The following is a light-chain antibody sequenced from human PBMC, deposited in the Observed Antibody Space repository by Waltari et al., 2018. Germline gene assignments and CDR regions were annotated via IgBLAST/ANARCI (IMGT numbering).Light chain of an antibody. Sequence: EIVLTQSPGTLSLSPGERATLSCSASQSVGGTLAWYQQKPGQAPRLLMYASNRATGIPDRFSGSGSGTDFSLTISRLEPEDFAVYYCQHYVRLPATFGQGTTVEIK. V-gene: IGKV3-20*01. CDR3: QHYVRLPAT. CDR1: QSVGGT. J-gene: IGKJ1*01. CDR2: AS.